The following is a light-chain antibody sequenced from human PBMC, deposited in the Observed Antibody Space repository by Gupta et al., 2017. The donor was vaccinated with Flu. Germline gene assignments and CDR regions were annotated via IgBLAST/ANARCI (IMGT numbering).Light chain of an antibody. J-gene: IGKJ5*01. Sequence: PGKIATSSCKASQSVNISLDWYRQRPGQTPRLLIYDASNRGAGIPARFSGSGSGTDFTLTISSLEPEDAAIYYCQQRYNWITFGQGTRLQIK. CDR3: QQRYNWIT. V-gene: IGKV3-11*01. CDR2: DAS. CDR1: QSVNIS.